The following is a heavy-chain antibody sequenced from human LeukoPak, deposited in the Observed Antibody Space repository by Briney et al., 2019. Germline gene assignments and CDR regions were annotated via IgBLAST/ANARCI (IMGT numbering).Heavy chain of an antibody. Sequence: HPGGSLRLSCAASGFTISNYWMNWVRQAPGEGLEWVANMNQDGSVEHYVDSVKGRFTISRDNAKNSLYLQMNTLRAEDTAVYYCARDCCASGSHDYWGQGALVTVSS. V-gene: IGHV3-7*04. J-gene: IGHJ4*02. CDR3: ARDCCASGSHDY. CDR1: GFTISNYW. CDR2: MNQDGSVE. D-gene: IGHD3-10*01.